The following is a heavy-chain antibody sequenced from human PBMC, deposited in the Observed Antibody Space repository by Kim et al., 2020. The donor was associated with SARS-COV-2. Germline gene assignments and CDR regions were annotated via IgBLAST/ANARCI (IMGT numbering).Heavy chain of an antibody. Sequence: SETLSLTCTVSGGSISSYYWSWIRQPPGKGLEWIGYIYYSGSTNYNPSLKSRVTISVDTSKNQFSLKLSSVTAADTAVYYCVGSSTDGSLPYFDYWGQGTLVTVSS. D-gene: IGHD1-26*01. CDR3: VGSSTDGSLPYFDY. CDR1: GGSISSYY. J-gene: IGHJ4*02. V-gene: IGHV4-59*01. CDR2: IYYSGST.